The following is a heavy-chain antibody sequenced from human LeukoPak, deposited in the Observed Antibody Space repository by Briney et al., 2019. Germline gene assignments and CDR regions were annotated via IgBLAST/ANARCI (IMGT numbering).Heavy chain of an antibody. V-gene: IGHV3-21*01. J-gene: IGHJ3*02. CDR3: ARPTTVTTISADAFDI. CDR1: GFTFSDYT. D-gene: IGHD4-17*01. CDR2: ISSGGTYK. Sequence: GGSLRLSCAASGFTFSDYTMNWVRQAPGKGLEWFSSISSGGTYKYYADSVKGRFTISRDNAQNSLYLQMNSLGAEDSSVYYCARPTTVTTISADAFDIWGQGTMVTVSS.